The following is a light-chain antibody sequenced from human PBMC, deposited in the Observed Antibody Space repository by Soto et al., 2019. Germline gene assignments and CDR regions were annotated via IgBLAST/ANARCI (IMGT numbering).Light chain of an antibody. CDR2: DAS. Sequence: EIVLTQSPATLSLSPGERATLSCRASQSVSSYLAWYQRKPGQAPRLLIYDASNRAPGIPARFSGSGSGTDFTLTISSLEPEDFAVYYCQQRSSWTFGQGTKVDIK. J-gene: IGKJ1*01. CDR1: QSVSSY. V-gene: IGKV3-11*01. CDR3: QQRSSWT.